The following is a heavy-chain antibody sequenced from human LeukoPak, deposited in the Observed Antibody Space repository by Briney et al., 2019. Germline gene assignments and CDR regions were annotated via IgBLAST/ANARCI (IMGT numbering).Heavy chain of an antibody. CDR1: GYTFTGYY. D-gene: IGHD3-22*01. V-gene: IGHV1-2*02. Sequence: ASVKVSCKASGYTFTGYYMHWVRQAPGQGLEWMGWINPNSGGTNYAQKFQGRVTMTRDTSISTAYMELSRLRSDDTAVYYCARDQSYYYDSSGYYSDYWGQGTLVTVSS. J-gene: IGHJ4*02. CDR3: ARDQSYYYDSSGYYSDY. CDR2: INPNSGGT.